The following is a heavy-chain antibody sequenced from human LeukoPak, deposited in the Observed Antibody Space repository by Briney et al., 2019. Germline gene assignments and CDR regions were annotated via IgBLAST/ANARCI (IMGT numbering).Heavy chain of an antibody. J-gene: IGHJ3*02. CDR2: IRYDGSNK. V-gene: IGHV3-30*02. Sequence: AGGSLRLSCAASGFTFSSYGMHWVRQAPGKGLEWVAFIRYDGSNKYYADSVKGRFTISRDNAKNSLYLQMNSLRAEDTAVYYCAREARRYDFWSGYWTDAFNIWGQGTIVTVSS. CDR3: AREARRYDFWSGYWTDAFNI. D-gene: IGHD3-3*01. CDR1: GFTFSSYG.